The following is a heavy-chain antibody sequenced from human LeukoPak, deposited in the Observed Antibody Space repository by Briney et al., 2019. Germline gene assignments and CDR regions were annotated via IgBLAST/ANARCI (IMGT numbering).Heavy chain of an antibody. CDR1: GFTFSSYS. CDR2: ISSSGSTI. J-gene: IGHJ4*02. Sequence: GGSLRLSCAASGFTFSSYSMNWVRQAPGKGLEWVSSISSSGSTIYYADSVKGRFTISRDNAKDSLYLQMNSLRAEDTAVYYCARTTTVTTGDYWGQGTLVTVSS. CDR3: ARTTTVTTGDY. V-gene: IGHV3-48*04. D-gene: IGHD4-11*01.